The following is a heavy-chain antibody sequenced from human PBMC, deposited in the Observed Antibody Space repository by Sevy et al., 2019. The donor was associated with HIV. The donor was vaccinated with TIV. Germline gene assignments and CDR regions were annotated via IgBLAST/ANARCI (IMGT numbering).Heavy chain of an antibody. V-gene: IGHV1-18*01. CDR3: ARSVGHCICSNCYYYYGMGV. D-gene: IGHD2-2*01. CDR1: GFTFTSYG. Sequence: ASVKVSCKTSGFTFTSYGISWVRQAPGQGLEWMVWISGHKGNTDYAQNFQGRVIMTTDTSTSTAYMELRSLRSDDTAVYYCARSVGHCICSNCYYYYGMGVWGQGTTVTVSS. CDR2: ISGHKGNT. J-gene: IGHJ6*02.